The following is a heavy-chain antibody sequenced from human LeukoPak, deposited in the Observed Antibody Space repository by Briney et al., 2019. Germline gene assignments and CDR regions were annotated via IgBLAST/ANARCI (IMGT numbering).Heavy chain of an antibody. CDR1: RPTFSNYN. J-gene: IGHJ1*01. CDR2: ISRNGGST. V-gene: IGHV3-64D*06. Sequence: GRSLRLSCSPSRPTFSNYNIHWVRQAPGKGLECVSGISRNGGSTYYADSVKGRFTISRDNPKNTVHLQMSSLRPEDTAVYYCVKDSSAAEWGQGTLVTVSP. D-gene: IGHD6-6*01. CDR3: VKDSSAAE.